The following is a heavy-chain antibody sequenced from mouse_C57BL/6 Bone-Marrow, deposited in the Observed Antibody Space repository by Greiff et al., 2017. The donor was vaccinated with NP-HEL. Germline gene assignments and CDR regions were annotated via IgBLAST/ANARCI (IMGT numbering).Heavy chain of an antibody. V-gene: IGHV1-63*01. CDR1: GYTFTNYW. CDR3: ARTTTVVAFDY. Sequence: QVQLQQSGAELVRPGTSVKMSCKASGYTFTNYWIGWAKQRPGHGLEWIGDIYPGGGYTNYNETFKGKATLTADKSSSTAYMQFSSLTSEDSAIYYCARTTTVVAFDYWGQGTTLTVSS. D-gene: IGHD1-1*01. J-gene: IGHJ2*01. CDR2: IYPGGGYT.